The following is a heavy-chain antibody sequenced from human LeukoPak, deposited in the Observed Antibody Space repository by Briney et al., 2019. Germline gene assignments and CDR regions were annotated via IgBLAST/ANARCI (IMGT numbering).Heavy chain of an antibody. Sequence: GGSLRLSCAASGFTFDDYAMHCVRQAPGKGLEWVSGISWNSGSIGYEDSVKCRLTISRDNAKNSLYLPMNSLRAEDMALYYCAKGDGYNLVDHWGQGTLVTVSS. CDR3: AKGDGYNLVDH. D-gene: IGHD5-24*01. CDR1: GFTFDDYA. V-gene: IGHV3-9*03. J-gene: IGHJ4*02. CDR2: ISWNSGSI.